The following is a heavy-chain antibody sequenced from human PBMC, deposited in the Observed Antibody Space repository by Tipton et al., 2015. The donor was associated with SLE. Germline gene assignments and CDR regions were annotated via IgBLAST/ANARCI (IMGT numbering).Heavy chain of an antibody. CDR1: GGSISSGGDY. V-gene: IGHV4-61*09. D-gene: IGHD3-22*01. CDR2: IYTSGST. Sequence: TLSLTCTVSGGSISSGGDYWSWIRQLPGRGLEWIGYIYTSGSTNYNPSLKSRVTISVDTSKNQFSLKLSSVTAADTAVYYCARDTHSSGYPHAFDIWGQGTMVTVSS. J-gene: IGHJ3*02. CDR3: ARDTHSSGYPHAFDI.